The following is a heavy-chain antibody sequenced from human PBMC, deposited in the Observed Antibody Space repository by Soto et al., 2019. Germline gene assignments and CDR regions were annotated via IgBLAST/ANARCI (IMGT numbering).Heavy chain of an antibody. V-gene: IGHV3-11*06. J-gene: IGHJ4*02. CDR2: INSNSHYT. D-gene: IGHD2-21*02. CDR3: ATGGADLPFDY. Sequence: QGQLVESGGGLVKPGGSLRLSCAASGFTFSDYDMSWIRQAPGKGLEWVSYINSNSHYTNFADSVKGRFTVSRDNAKNSLYLEMNILRADDTAVYYCATGGADLPFDYWGQGTLVTVSS. CDR1: GFTFSDYD.